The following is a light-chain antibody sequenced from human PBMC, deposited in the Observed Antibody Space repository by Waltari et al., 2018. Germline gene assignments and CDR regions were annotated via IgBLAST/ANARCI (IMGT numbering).Light chain of an antibody. CDR1: SLVHSNGNTY. V-gene: IGKV2-30*02. Sequence: SLVHSNGNTYLNWFHQRPGQSPRRLIYLVSNRDSGVPARFSGSGSDTDFTLKINRVEAEDVGIYYCLQGIHWPPHTFGQGTKVEI. CDR2: LVS. CDR3: LQGIHWPPHT. J-gene: IGKJ2*01.